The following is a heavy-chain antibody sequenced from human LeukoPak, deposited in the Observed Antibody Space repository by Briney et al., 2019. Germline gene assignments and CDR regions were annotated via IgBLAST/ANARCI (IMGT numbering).Heavy chain of an antibody. Sequence: ASVKVSCKASGYTFTDYYIHWVRQAPGQGLEWMGWINPNSDYTFYAQKFQGRVTLTRDTSISTVYMELTTLTSDDTALYYCAVAPGDYWGQGTLVTVSS. CDR3: AVAPGDY. CDR1: GYTFTDYY. CDR2: INPNSDYT. J-gene: IGHJ4*02. V-gene: IGHV1-2*02. D-gene: IGHD2-21*01.